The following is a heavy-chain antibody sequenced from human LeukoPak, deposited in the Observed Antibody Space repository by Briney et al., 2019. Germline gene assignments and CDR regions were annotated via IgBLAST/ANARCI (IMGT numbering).Heavy chain of an antibody. Sequence: GASVTVSFKASGYTFTSYGISWVRQAPGQGLEWMGWISAYNGNTNYAQKLQGRVTMTTDTSTSTAYMELRSLRSDDTAVYYCARGGRASIAAAGPRDYWGQGTLVTVSS. CDR1: GYTFTSYG. CDR3: ARGGRASIAAAGPRDY. CDR2: ISAYNGNT. V-gene: IGHV1-18*04. D-gene: IGHD6-13*01. J-gene: IGHJ4*02.